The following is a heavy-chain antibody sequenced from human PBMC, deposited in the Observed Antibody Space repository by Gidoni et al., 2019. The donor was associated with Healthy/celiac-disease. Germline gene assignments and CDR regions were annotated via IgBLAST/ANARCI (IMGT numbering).Heavy chain of an antibody. CDR3: ARLDGKYYYYGMDV. J-gene: IGHJ6*02. V-gene: IGHV1-18*01. D-gene: IGHD1-1*01. Sequence: QVQLVQSGVEVKKPGASVKVSCKASGYTFSSYGINWVRQAPGQGLEWMGWISAYNGNTNYAQNLQGRVTMTTDTSTTTAYMELRSLRSDDTAVYYCARLDGKYYYYGMDVWGQGTTVTVSS. CDR2: ISAYNGNT. CDR1: GYTFSSYG.